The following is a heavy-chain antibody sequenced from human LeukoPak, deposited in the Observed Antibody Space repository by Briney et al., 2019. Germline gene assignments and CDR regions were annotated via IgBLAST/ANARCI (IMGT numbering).Heavy chain of an antibody. D-gene: IGHD7-27*01. CDR1: GFTFSSYA. J-gene: IGHJ4*02. CDR2: ISYGGSNK. Sequence: PGGSLRLSCAASGFTFSSYAMHRVRQAPGKGLEWVAVISYGGSNKYYADSVKGRFTISRDNSKNTLYLQMNSLRAEDTAVYYCARDTLRSGDYYFDYWGQGTLVTVSS. CDR3: ARDTLRSGDYYFDY. V-gene: IGHV3-30-3*01.